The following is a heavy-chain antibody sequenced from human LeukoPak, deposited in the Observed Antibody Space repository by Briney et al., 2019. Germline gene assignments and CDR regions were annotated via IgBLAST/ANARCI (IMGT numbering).Heavy chain of an antibody. CDR3: AKDVQLSGYCSGGSCYFLDC. CDR1: GFTVSTNC. J-gene: IGHJ4*02. Sequence: GGSLRLSCAASGFTVSTNCMTWVRQAPGKGLEWVSTIYSGGTTYYADSVMGRFTISRHNSRNTLYLQMNSLRAEDTAMYYCAKDVQLSGYCSGGSCYFLDCWGQGTLVTVSS. D-gene: IGHD2-15*01. V-gene: IGHV3-53*01. CDR2: IYSGGTT.